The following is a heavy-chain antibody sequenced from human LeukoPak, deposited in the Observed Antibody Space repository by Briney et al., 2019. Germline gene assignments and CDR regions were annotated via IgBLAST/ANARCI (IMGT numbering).Heavy chain of an antibody. D-gene: IGHD1-26*01. J-gene: IGHJ4*02. CDR3: ARGLGGSGSYFLTFDY. CDR1: GYTSVNYG. CDR2: ISAYNGNT. V-gene: IGHV1-18*01. Sequence: ASVKVSCKASGYTSVNYGINWVRQAPGQGLEWMGWISAYNGNTKYAQKVQGRVTMTTDTSTSTAYMELRSLRSDDTAVYYCARGLGGSGSYFLTFDYWGQGTLVTVSS.